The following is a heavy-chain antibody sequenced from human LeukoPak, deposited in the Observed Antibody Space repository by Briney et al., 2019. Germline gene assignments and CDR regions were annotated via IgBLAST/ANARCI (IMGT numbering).Heavy chain of an antibody. CDR1: GFTFSSYG. CDR3: ATKDGYRVGNY. J-gene: IGHJ4*02. V-gene: IGHV3-30*03. CDR2: ISYDGSNK. D-gene: IGHD5-12*01. Sequence: QPGGSLRLSCAASGFTFSSYGMHWVRQAPGKGLEWVAVISYDGSNKYYADSVKGRFTISRDNSKNTLYLQMNSLRAEDTAVYYCATKDGYRVGNYWGQGTLVTVSS.